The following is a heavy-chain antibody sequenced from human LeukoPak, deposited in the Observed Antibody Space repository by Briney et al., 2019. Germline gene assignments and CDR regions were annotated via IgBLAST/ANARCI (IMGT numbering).Heavy chain of an antibody. V-gene: IGHV4-30-2*01. D-gene: IGHD4-17*01. J-gene: IGHJ4*02. CDR2: IYHSGST. CDR1: GVSISSGGYS. CDR3: ARVIGDYGDYLVDY. Sequence: PSETLSLTCAVSGVSISSGGYSWSWIRQPPGKGLEWIGYIYHSGSTYYNPSLKGRVTISVDRSKNQFSLKLSSVTAADTAVYYCARVIGDYGDYLVDYWGQGTLVTVSS.